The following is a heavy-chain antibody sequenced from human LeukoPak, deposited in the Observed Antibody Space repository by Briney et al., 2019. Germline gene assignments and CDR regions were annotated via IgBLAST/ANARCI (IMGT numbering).Heavy chain of an antibody. CDR1: GGSISSSSYY. CDR3: ARVFGAHRYYDFWSGYDNWFDP. J-gene: IGHJ5*02. Sequence: SETLSLTCTVSGGSISSSSYYWGWIRQPPGKGLEWIGSIYYSGSTYYNPSLKSRVTISVDTSKNQFSLKLSSVTAADTAVYYCARVFGAHRYYDFWSGYDNWFDPWGQGTLVTVSS. CDR2: IYYSGST. D-gene: IGHD3-3*01. V-gene: IGHV4-39*01.